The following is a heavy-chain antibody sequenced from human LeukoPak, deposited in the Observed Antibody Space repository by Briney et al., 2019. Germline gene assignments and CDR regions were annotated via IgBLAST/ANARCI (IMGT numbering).Heavy chain of an antibody. D-gene: IGHD1-26*01. CDR2: IYYSGST. CDR3: ARGGDSGSYPLDY. Sequence: SETLSLTCAVYGGSFSGYYWSWIRQHPGKGLEWIGYIYYSGSTYYNPSLKSRVTISVDTSKNQFSLKLSSVTAADTAVYYCARGGDSGSYPLDYWGQGTLVTVSS. CDR1: GGSFSGYY. J-gene: IGHJ4*02. V-gene: IGHV4-31*11.